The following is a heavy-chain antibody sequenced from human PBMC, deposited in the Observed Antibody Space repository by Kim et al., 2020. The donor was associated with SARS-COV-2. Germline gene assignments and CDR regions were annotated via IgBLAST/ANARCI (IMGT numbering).Heavy chain of an antibody. D-gene: IGHD3-10*01. V-gene: IGHV3-53*05. CDR1: GFTVSDNY. J-gene: IGHJ4*02. CDR3: ATFQQYGEFFDS. CDR2: IYSDGST. Sequence: GGSLRLSCAASGFTVSDNYMSWVRQAPRNGLQWVSLIYSDGSTFYADSVKGRCTISRDNSKNTLYLQMNSLRPDDTAVYYCATFQQYGEFFDSWGQGTLV.